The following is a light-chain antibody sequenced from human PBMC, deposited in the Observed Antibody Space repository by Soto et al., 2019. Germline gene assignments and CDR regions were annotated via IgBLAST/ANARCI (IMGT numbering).Light chain of an antibody. Sequence: QSVLTQPASVSGAPGQSITIPCTGTSSDVGSYNLVSWYQQHPGKAPKLMIYEGNKRPSGVSNRFSGSKSANTASLTISGLQTEDEADYYCCSYAGTNTFVFGIGTKLTVL. CDR2: EGN. CDR1: SSDVGSYNL. V-gene: IGLV2-23*01. J-gene: IGLJ1*01. CDR3: CSYAGTNTFV.